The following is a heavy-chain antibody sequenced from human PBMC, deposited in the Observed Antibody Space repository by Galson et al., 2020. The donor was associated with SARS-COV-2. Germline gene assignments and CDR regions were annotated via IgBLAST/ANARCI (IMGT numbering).Heavy chain of an antibody. Sequence: SETLYLTCTVSGGSISSSSYYWGWIRQPPGKGLEWIGSIYYSGSTYYNPSLKSRVTISVDTSKNQFSLKLSSVTAADTAVYYCARDVVGPSDYWGQGTLVTVSS. CDR2: IYYSGST. V-gene: IGHV4-39*07. D-gene: IGHD2-15*01. J-gene: IGHJ4*02. CDR3: ARDVVGPSDY. CDR1: GGSISSSSYY.